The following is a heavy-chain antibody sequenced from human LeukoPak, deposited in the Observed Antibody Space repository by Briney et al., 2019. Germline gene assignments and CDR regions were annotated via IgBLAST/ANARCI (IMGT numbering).Heavy chain of an antibody. CDR1: GGTFSSYA. CDR3: ARPCYDSSGCYLGGSWWYFDL. J-gene: IGHJ2*01. V-gene: IGHV1-69*13. Sequence: SVKVSCKASGGTFSSYAISWVRQAPGQGLEWMGGIIPIFGTANYAQKLQGRVTITADESTSTAYMELSSLRSEDTAVYYCARPCYDSSGCYLGGSWWYFDLWGRGTLVTVSS. D-gene: IGHD3-22*01. CDR2: IIPIFGTA.